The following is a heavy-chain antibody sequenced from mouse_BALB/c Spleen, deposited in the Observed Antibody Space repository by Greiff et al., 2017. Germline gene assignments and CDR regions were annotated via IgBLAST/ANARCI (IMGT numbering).Heavy chain of an antibody. J-gene: IGHJ3*01. CDR1: GYTFSSYW. Sequence: QVQLQQSGAELMKPGASVKISCKATGYTFSSYWIEWVKQRPGHGLEWIGEILPGSGSTNYNEKFKGKATFTADTSSNTAYMQLSSLTSEDSAVYYCARGGLPVGPWFAYWGQGTLVTVSA. CDR2: ILPGSGST. V-gene: IGHV1-9*01. CDR3: ARGGLPVGPWFAY. D-gene: IGHD3-1*01.